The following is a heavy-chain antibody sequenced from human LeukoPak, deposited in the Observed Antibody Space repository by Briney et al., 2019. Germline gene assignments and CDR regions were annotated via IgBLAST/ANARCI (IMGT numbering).Heavy chain of an antibody. CDR2: IKSKVNGGTT. CDR1: GITFSNAW. CDR3: TTERI. Sequence: GGSLRLSCVVSGITFSNAWMNWVRQTPGKGLEWVGRIKSKVNGGTTDYAAPVKGRFTISRDDSKDSVYLQMNSLTTEDTAVYYCTTERIWGQGTQVTVSS. J-gene: IGHJ4*02. V-gene: IGHV3-15*07.